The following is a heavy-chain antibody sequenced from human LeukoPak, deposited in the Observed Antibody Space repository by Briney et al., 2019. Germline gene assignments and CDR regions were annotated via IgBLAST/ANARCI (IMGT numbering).Heavy chain of an antibody. CDR3: AGSPGVTRVIWFDP. V-gene: IGHV4-59*08. J-gene: IGHJ5*02. CDR2: IYYSGNT. CDR1: GGSISSYC. Sequence: SETLTLSCTFYGGSISSYCWSWIRQPPGKPLEWIGYIYYSGNTNYNPSLRSRVTISLDTSKNQFSLKLSSVTAADTAVYYCAGSPGVTRVIWFDPWGQGTLVTVSS. D-gene: IGHD4-17*01.